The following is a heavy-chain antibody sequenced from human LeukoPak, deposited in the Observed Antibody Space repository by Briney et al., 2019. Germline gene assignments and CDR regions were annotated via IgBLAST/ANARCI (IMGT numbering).Heavy chain of an antibody. CDR1: GYTFTSYW. Sequence: GESLKISCKGSGYTFTSYWIGWVRQVPGKGLQWMAIISPTDSHASYGPPFQGHVTVSVDKSISTVYLQWSALTASDTAMYYCVRVAATFSDYWGQGTLVTVSS. D-gene: IGHD2-15*01. CDR3: VRVAATFSDY. J-gene: IGHJ4*02. CDR2: ISPTDSHA. V-gene: IGHV5-51*01.